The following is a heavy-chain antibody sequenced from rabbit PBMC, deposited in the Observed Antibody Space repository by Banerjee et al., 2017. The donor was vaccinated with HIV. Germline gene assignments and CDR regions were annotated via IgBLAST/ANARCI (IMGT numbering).Heavy chain of an antibody. J-gene: IGHJ5*01. Sequence: QSLEESGGDLVKPGASLTLTCTASGFSFSSSYWICWVRQAPGKGLELIACIYTGSGNTYYASWAKGRFTISKTSSTTVTLHMTSLTAADTATYFCARSWDDHGDPDWLDLRGQGTLVTVS. V-gene: IGHV1S40*01. CDR2: IYTGSGNT. CDR1: GFSFSSSYW. D-gene: IGHD2-1*01. CDR3: ARSWDDHGDPDWLDL.